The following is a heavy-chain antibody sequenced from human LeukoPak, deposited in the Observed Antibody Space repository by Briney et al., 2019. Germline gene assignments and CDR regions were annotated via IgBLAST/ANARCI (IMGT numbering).Heavy chain of an antibody. Sequence: SETLSLTCTVSDGSISSYYWNWIRQPAGKGLEWTGRIYTTGSANYNPSLKSRVTISVDTSKNQFSLKLNSVTAADTAVYFCARHSSMTTVTIRPWGQGTLVTVSS. J-gene: IGHJ5*02. CDR2: IYTTGSA. CDR1: DGSISSYY. D-gene: IGHD4-11*01. V-gene: IGHV4-4*07. CDR3: ARHSSMTTVTIRP.